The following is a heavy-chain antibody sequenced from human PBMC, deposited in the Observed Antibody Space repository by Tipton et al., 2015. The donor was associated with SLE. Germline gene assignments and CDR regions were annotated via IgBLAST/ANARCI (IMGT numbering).Heavy chain of an antibody. J-gene: IGHJ4*02. Sequence: TLSLTCAVYGGSFSGYYWSWIRQPPGKGLEWIGEINHSGSTNYNPSLKSRVTRSIDTSKNQFSLKVSSVTAADTAVYYCARGRYCSSTSCSYYFDYWGQGTLVTVSS. D-gene: IGHD2-2*01. V-gene: IGHV4-34*01. CDR3: ARGRYCSSTSCSYYFDY. CDR1: GGSFSGYY. CDR2: INHSGST.